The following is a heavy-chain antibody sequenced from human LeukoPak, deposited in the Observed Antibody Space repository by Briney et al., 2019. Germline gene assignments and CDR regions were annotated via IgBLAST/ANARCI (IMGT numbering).Heavy chain of an antibody. Sequence: GGSLRLSCAASCFSFSSFAITWVRQAPGKGLEWVSAISGSGTYSYYADSVKGRFTISRDSSKNTLFLQMNSLRAEDTAVYYCAKAGGFGELLTHYYFDYWGQGTLVTVSS. CDR1: CFSFSSFA. V-gene: IGHV3-23*01. J-gene: IGHJ4*02. CDR3: AKAGGFGELLTHYYFDY. D-gene: IGHD3-10*01. CDR2: ISGSGTYS.